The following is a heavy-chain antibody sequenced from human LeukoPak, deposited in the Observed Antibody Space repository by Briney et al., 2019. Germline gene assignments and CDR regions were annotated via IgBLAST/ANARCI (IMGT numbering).Heavy chain of an antibody. D-gene: IGHD2-21*01. Sequence: SETLSLTCTVSGGSMSGYFWSWSRQPPGKGLEWIGYIYSSGSTSYNPSLKSRVTISLDTSKNQLSLRLSSVTAADTAIYYCARTGGDSGGFWGQGTLVAVSS. CDR3: ARTGGDSGGF. V-gene: IGHV4-59*08. CDR2: IYSSGST. J-gene: IGHJ4*02. CDR1: GGSMSGYF.